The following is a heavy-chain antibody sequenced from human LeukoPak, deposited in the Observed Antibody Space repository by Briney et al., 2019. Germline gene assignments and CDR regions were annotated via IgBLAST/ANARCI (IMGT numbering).Heavy chain of an antibody. J-gene: IGHJ4*02. D-gene: IGHD3-22*01. CDR3: ARDPDSSGYYGYY. CDR1: GGTFSSYA. Sequence: ASVKVSCKASGGTFSSYAISWVRQAPGQGLEWMGRIIPILGIANYAQKFQGRVTITADKSTSTAYMEPSSLRSEDTAVYYCARDPDSSGYYGYYWGQGTLVTVSS. CDR2: IIPILGIA. V-gene: IGHV1-69*04.